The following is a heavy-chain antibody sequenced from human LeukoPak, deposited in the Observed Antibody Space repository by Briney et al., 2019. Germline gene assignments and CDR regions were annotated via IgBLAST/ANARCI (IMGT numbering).Heavy chain of an antibody. CDR3: VRIRGLGFFDY. CDR1: RDSVSNNRAH. J-gene: IGHJ4*02. D-gene: IGHD1-26*01. V-gene: IGHV6-1*01. Sequence: SQTLSVTCVISRDSVSNNRAHWGWTRQFPSRGLEWLGKTYYRYQWFDDYAPSLRSRITINPDTSKNQFSLQLTSVTPEDTAVYYCVRIRGLGFFDYWGQGTLVTVSS. CDR2: TYYRYQWFD.